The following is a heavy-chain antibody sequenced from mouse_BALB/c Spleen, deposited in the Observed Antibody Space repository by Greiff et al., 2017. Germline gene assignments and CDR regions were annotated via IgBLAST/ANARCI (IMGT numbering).Heavy chain of an antibody. J-gene: IGHJ3*01. V-gene: IGHV1S34*01. D-gene: IGHD1-1*01. CDR2: ISCYNGAT. Sequence: LVKTGASVKISCKASGYSFTGYYMHWVKQSHGKSLEWIGYISCYNGATSYNQKFKGKATFTVDTSSNTAYMQFNSLTSEDSAVYYCASSPHGSSYSWFAYWGRGTLVTVSA. CDR1: GYSFTGYY. CDR3: ASSPHGSSYSWFAY.